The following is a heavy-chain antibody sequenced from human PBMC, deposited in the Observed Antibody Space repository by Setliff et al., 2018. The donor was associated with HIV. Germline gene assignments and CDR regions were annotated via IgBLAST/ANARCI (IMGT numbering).Heavy chain of an antibody. V-gene: IGHV3-23*01. CDR1: EFTFSSYA. J-gene: IGHJ6*03. D-gene: IGHD3-22*01. CDR2: ISVSGGST. Sequence: GGSLRLSCAASEFTFSSYAMSWVRQAPGKGLEWVSSISVSGGSTYYADSVKGRFTISRDNSKNTLYLQMNSLRAEDTAVYYCAKQGSGYDYYYMDVWGKGTTVTVSS. CDR3: AKQGSGYDYYYMDV.